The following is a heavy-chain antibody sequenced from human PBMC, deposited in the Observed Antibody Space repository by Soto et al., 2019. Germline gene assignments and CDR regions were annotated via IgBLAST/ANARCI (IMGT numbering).Heavy chain of an antibody. Sequence: ESLKLSCRPSGYRFTSYWIAWVRQMPGKGLEWMGIIFPSDSDTRYSPSFQGQVTISADRSTSTVFLQWASLKASDTAVYFCARKDKSGYFNWFDPWGQGTLVTVSS. D-gene: IGHD3-22*01. CDR2: IFPSDSDT. J-gene: IGHJ5*02. CDR3: ARKDKSGYFNWFDP. CDR1: GYRFTSYW. V-gene: IGHV5-51*01.